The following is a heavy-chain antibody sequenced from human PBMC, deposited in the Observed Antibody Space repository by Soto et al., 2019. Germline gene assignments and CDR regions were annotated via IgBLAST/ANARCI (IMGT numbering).Heavy chain of an antibody. CDR2: ISGGGDTT. D-gene: IGHD3-10*01. Sequence: EVQLLDSGGGLVQPGGSLRLSCAASGFTFNNYAMTWVRQAPGKGLELVSAISGGGDTTSYADSVKGRFTVSRDGSKNTLYLQMSSLRAEDTALYYCAKGPGGSGSLNPRVDFWGQGTLVTVSS. CDR3: AKGPGGSGSLNPRVDF. J-gene: IGHJ4*02. V-gene: IGHV3-23*01. CDR1: GFTFNNYA.